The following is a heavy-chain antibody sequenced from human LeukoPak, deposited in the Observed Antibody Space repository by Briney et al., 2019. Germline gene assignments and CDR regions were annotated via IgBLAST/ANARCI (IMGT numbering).Heavy chain of an antibody. J-gene: IGHJ4*02. Sequence: KPGGSLRLSCGASGFIFSDYYMSWIRQAPGKGLEWVSFISSSGSSTNYADSVRGRFTISRDNAENSLYLQMNSLRVEDTAMYYCTRYSSGWPYFDYWGQGILVTVSS. CDR1: GFIFSDYY. D-gene: IGHD6-19*01. V-gene: IGHV3-11*06. CDR3: TRYSSGWPYFDY. CDR2: ISSSGSST.